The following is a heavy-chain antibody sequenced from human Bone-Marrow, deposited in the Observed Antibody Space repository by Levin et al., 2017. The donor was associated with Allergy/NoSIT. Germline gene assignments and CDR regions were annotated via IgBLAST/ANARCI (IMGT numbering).Heavy chain of an antibody. V-gene: IGHV3-30*18. Sequence: GGSLRLSCAASGFTFSSYGMHWVRQAPGKGLEWVAVISSDGSHKYYADSVKGRFSISRDNSKNTLYLQMDSLRAEDTAVYFCAKDGSQLRWFEQLVHVDYWGQGTLVSVSS. CDR2: ISSDGSHK. J-gene: IGHJ4*02. CDR1: GFTFSSYG. CDR3: AKDGSQLRWFEQLVHVDY. D-gene: IGHD3-10*01.